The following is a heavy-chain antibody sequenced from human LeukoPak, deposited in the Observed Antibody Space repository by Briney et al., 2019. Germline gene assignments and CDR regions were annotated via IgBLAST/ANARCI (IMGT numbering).Heavy chain of an antibody. D-gene: IGHD3-22*01. CDR3: ARGEPSYYDSSAGPLDY. Sequence: GASVKVSCKASGGTFSSYAISWVRQAPGQGLEWMGGIIPIFGTANYAQKFQGRVTITTDESTSTAYMELSSLRSEDTAVYYCARGEPSYYDSSAGPLDYWGQGTLVTVSS. CDR2: IIPIFGTA. V-gene: IGHV1-69*05. J-gene: IGHJ4*02. CDR1: GGTFSSYA.